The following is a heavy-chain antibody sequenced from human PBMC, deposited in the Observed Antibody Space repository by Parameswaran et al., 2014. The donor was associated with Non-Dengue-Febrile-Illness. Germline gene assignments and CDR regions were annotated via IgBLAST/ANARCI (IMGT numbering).Heavy chain of an antibody. V-gene: IGHV4-34*01. CDR2: INHSGST. J-gene: IGHJ5*02. CDR3: ARGKTHPCSSTSCYRLRYFDWLPTAGSWFDP. Sequence: RWIRQAPRKGLEWIGEINHSGSTNYNPSLKSRVTISVDTSKNQFSLKLSSVTAADTAVYYCARGKTHPCSSTSCYRLRYFDWLPTAGSWFDPWGQGTLVTVSS. D-gene: IGHD2-2*02.